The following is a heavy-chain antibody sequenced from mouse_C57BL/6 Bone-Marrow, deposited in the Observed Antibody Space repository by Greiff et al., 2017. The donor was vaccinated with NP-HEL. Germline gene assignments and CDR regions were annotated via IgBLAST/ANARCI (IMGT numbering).Heavy chain of an antibody. J-gene: IGHJ2*01. D-gene: IGHD1-1*01. CDR2: IHPNSGST. CDR3: ASLYYDGSSYDLDY. CDR1: GYTFTSYW. V-gene: IGHV1-64*01. Sequence: QVQLQQPGAELVKPGASVKLSCKASGYTFTSYWMHWVKQRPGQGLEWIGMIHPNSGSTNYNEKFTSKATLTVDKSSSTAYMQLSSLTSEDSAVYYCASLYYDGSSYDLDYWGQGTTLTVSS.